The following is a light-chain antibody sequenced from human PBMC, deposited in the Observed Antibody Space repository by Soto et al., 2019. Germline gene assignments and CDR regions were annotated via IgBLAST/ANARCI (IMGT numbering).Light chain of an antibody. V-gene: IGLV2-23*01. Sequence: QSALTQPDSVSGSAGQSITISCTGTSSFVGTYNFVSWYQQHPGKAPPVLIYEDATPPSGVCNRCSVSTSGSTASPTISGLQTEDEADYYCCSYVGASIYVFGTGTKLTVL. CDR2: EDA. CDR1: SSFVGTYNF. J-gene: IGLJ1*01. CDR3: CSYVGASIYV.